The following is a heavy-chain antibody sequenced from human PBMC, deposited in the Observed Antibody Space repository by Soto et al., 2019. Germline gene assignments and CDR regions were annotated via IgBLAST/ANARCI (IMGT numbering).Heavy chain of an antibody. CDR2: ISAYNGNT. Sequence: ASVKVSCKASGYTFTSCGISWVRQAPGQGLEWMGWISAYNGNTNYAQKLQGRVTMTTDTSTSTAYMELRSLRSDDTAVYYCAREEHSGSYFHRGPANSWFDPWGQGTLVTVSS. J-gene: IGHJ5*02. V-gene: IGHV1-18*01. D-gene: IGHD1-26*01. CDR3: AREEHSGSYFHRGPANSWFDP. CDR1: GYTFTSCG.